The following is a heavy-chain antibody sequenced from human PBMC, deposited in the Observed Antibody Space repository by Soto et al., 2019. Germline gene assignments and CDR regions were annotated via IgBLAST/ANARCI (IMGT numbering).Heavy chain of an antibody. V-gene: IGHV3-7*01. CDR1: GVTFSSYW. Sequence: PGWSRGVSCAASGVTFSSYWISWVHQAPGNELEWGANIKQDGMDKYYVDAVKGRFTIFSDDAKNSLYLHMNSLRGEDTAVYYRARAWGYCSAGSRSESAPWGQGTRFNPSS. D-gene: IGHD2-15*01. J-gene: IGHJ5*02. CDR2: IKQDGMDK. CDR3: ARAWGYCSAGSRSESAP.